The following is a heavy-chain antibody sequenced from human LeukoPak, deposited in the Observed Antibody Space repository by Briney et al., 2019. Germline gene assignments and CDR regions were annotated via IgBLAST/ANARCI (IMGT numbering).Heavy chain of an antibody. J-gene: IGHJ4*02. Sequence: PSETLSLTCTVSGYSISSGYYWGLIRQPPGKGLEWIGSIYHSGSTYYNPSLKSRVTISVDTSKNQFSLKLNSVTAADTAVYYCARVRTIFGVVIISPRVDYWGQGTLVTVSS. CDR1: GYSISSGYY. CDR2: IYHSGST. D-gene: IGHD3-3*01. V-gene: IGHV4-38-2*02. CDR3: ARVRTIFGVVIISPRVDY.